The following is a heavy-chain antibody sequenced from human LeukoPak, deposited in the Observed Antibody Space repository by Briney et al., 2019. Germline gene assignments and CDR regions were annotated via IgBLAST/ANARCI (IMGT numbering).Heavy chain of an antibody. J-gene: IGHJ3*02. CDR1: GITFTSYS. CDR2: ISAYNGNT. V-gene: IGHV1-18*01. CDR3: ARGMSGYTEDPFDI. Sequence: ASVKVSCKASGITFTSYSINWVRQAPGQGLEWMAWISAYNGNTNYAQKFQGRVTLSRDTSTSTAYMELRSLRSDDTAVYFCARGMSGYTEDPFDIWGQGTVVTVSS. D-gene: IGHD2-2*02.